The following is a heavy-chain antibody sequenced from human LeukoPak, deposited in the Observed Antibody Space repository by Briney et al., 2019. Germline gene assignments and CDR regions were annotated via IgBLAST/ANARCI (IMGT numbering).Heavy chain of an antibody. V-gene: IGHV4-59*01. Sequence: PSETLSLTCTVSGGSISSYYWSWIRQPPGKGLEWIGYIYYSGSTNYNPSLKSRVTISVDTSKNQFSLKLSSVTAADTAVYYCARLGQQQDAFDIWGQGTMVTVSS. CDR1: GGSISSYY. CDR3: ARLGQQQDAFDI. CDR2: IYYSGST. D-gene: IGHD6-13*01. J-gene: IGHJ3*02.